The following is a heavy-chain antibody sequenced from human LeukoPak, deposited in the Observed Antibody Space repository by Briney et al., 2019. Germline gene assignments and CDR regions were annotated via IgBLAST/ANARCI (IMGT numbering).Heavy chain of an antibody. CDR2: INHSGST. V-gene: IGHV4-34*01. CDR1: GGSFSGYY. CDR3: ARERSSGWIDAFDI. J-gene: IGHJ3*02. D-gene: IGHD6-19*01. Sequence: SETLSLTCAVYGGSFSGYYWSWIRQPPGKGLEWIGEINHSGSTNYNPSLKSRVTTSVDTSKNQFSLKLSSVTAADTAVYYCARERSSGWIDAFDIWGQGTMVTVSS.